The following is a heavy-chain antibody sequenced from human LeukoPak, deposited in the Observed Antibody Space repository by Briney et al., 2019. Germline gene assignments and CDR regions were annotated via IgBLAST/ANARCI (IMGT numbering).Heavy chain of an antibody. J-gene: IGHJ4*02. V-gene: IGHV1-2*02. CDR1: GYTFTGYY. Sequence: ASLKVSCKASGYTFTGYYMHWVRQTPGQGLEWMGWINPNSGGTNYAQKFQGRVTMTRDTSISTAYIELSRLRSDDTAVYYCARGRSYYDSRELDYWGQGTLVTVSS. CDR2: INPNSGGT. D-gene: IGHD3-22*01. CDR3: ARGRSYYDSRELDY.